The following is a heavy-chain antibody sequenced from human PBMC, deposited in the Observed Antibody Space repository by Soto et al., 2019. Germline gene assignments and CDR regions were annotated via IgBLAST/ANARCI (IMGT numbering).Heavy chain of an antibody. V-gene: IGHV2-5*02. CDR2: IYWDDDK. CDR3: AHIVVAGLGYYFDY. J-gene: IGHJ4*02. CDR1: GFSLSSTRMA. Sequence: QITLKESGPPLVKPTQTLTLTCTFSGFSLSSTRMAVGWIRQPPGKALEWLALIYWDDDKRYSPFLKSRLTTTKDPAKNQVVLTMSNMDPVDTARYYCAHIVVAGLGYYFDYWGQGTLVTVSS. D-gene: IGHD6-19*01.